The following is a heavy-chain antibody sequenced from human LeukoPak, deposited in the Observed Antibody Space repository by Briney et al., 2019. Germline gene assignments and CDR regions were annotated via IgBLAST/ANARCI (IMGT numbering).Heavy chain of an antibody. J-gene: IGHJ4*02. D-gene: IGHD6-13*01. Sequence: GGSLRLSCAASGFTFSSYWMCWVRQAPGKGLEWVANIKQDGSEKYYVDSVKGRFTISRDNAKNSLYLQMNSLRAEDTAVYYCARDPTGQQLSYHYWGQGTLVTVSS. CDR3: ARDPTGQQLSYHY. V-gene: IGHV3-7*03. CDR2: IKQDGSEK. CDR1: GFTFSSYW.